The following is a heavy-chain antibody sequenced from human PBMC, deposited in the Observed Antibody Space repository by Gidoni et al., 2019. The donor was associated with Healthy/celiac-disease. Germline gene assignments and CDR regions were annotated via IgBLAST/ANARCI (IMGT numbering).Heavy chain of an antibody. Sequence: VKLVQSGAEVKKPGAAVKVSCRASGYTFTSYGISWVRQATGQGLEGMGWICAYNGNTNYALKLHSSVTMTTDTPTSTAYMELRGLSSADTAVYYCARVDRCTNDWGQGTLVTVSS. J-gene: IGHJ4*02. CDR3: ARVDRCTND. CDR2: ICAYNGNT. D-gene: IGHD2-8*01. V-gene: IGHV1-18*01. CDR1: GYTFTSYG.